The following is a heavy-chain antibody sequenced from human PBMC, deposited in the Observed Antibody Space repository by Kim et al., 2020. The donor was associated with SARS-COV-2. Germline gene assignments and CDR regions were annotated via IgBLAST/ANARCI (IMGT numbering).Heavy chain of an antibody. CDR3: ARVLTSGWSYFDY. Sequence: GGSLRLSCAASGFTFSSYSMNWVRQAPGKGLEWISSISSSSSYIYYADSVKGRFTISRYNARASLYLQMNSLRAEDTAVYYCARVLTSGWSYFDYWGQGT. J-gene: IGHJ4*02. D-gene: IGHD6-19*01. V-gene: IGHV3-21*04. CDR2: ISSSSSYI. CDR1: GFTFSSYS.